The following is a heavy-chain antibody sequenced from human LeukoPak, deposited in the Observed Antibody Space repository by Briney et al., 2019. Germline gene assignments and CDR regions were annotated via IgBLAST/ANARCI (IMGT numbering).Heavy chain of an antibody. V-gene: IGHV5-51*01. J-gene: IGHJ4*02. D-gene: IGHD6-13*01. CDR1: GYNFTSYW. CDR2: IYPGDSDT. CDR3: ARLLRNIAAAVYYFDY. Sequence: GESLKISCKGSGYNFTSYWIGWVRQMPGKGLEWMGTIYPGDSDTRYSPSFQGQVTISAGKSISTAYLQWSSLKASDTAMYYCARLLRNIAAAVYYFDYWGQGTLVTVSS.